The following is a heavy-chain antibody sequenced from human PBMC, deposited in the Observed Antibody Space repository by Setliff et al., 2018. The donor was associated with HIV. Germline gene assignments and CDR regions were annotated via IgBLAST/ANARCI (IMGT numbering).Heavy chain of an antibody. CDR2: INSYDGNT. CDR1: GYTFSSYG. V-gene: IGHV1-18*01. J-gene: IGHJ3*01. Sequence: ASVKVSCKASGYTFSSYGISWVRQAPGQGLEWMGWINSYDGNTNYEQKFQGRVTKTTDTSTTSAYLELRSLRPDDTAVYFCARNKLSDAFDVWGPGTMVTV. CDR3: ARNKLSDAFDV. D-gene: IGHD1-1*01.